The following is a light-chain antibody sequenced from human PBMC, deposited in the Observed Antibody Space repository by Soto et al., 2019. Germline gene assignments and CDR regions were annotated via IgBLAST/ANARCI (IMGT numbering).Light chain of an antibody. Sequence: QSVLTQPPSVSAAPGQTVTISCSGSTSNIGIHLVFWYQHFPGTAPKVVIYENNKRPSGIPDRFSGSKSGTTATLGITGLQTGDEADYYCGTWDSSLNVGVIGGGTKLTVL. CDR3: GTWDSSLNVGV. V-gene: IGLV1-51*02. CDR1: TSNIGIHL. J-gene: IGLJ3*02. CDR2: ENN.